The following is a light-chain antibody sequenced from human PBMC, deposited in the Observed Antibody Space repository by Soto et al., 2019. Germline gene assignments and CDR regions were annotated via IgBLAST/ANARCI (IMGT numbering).Light chain of an antibody. CDR1: QSISGW. V-gene: IGKV1-5*01. J-gene: IGKJ5*01. Sequence: DIQMTQSPSTLSASVGDEVTITCRASQSISGWLAWYQQKPGKAPKLLIYDVSSLESGVPSRFSGSGSGTEFTLAISSLQPDDFATYCCQQYNSYPWTFGQGTRLEIK. CDR3: QQYNSYPWT. CDR2: DVS.